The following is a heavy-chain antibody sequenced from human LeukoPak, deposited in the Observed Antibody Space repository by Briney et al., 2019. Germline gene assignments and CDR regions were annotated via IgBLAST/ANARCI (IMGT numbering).Heavy chain of an antibody. CDR2: ITSSSSYT. J-gene: IGHJ4*02. CDR1: GITFSNYN. CDR3: ARGPTNFDY. Sequence: PGGSLRLSCAAPGITFSNYNMNWVRQAPGKGLEWISSITSSSSYTFYADSVKGRFTISRDNAKNSLYLQMNSLRVEDTAVYYCARGPTNFDYWGQGTLVTVSS. V-gene: IGHV3-21*01.